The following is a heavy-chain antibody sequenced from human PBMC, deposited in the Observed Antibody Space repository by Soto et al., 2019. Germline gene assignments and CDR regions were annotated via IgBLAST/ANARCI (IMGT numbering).Heavy chain of an antibody. CDR1: GYTFISYV. Sequence: QVPLVQSGAEVRKPGASVKVSCKASGYTFISYVIHWVRQAPGQRLEWMGWINGDNGNTKYSQKFQGRVPFTRDKSAGIAYIELSSLRSEDTAVYYCARGKVTSFGLVLPIDFDYWGQGTPITVSS. CDR3: ARGKVTSFGLVLPIDFDY. V-gene: IGHV1-3*01. CDR2: INGDNGNT. D-gene: IGHD3-3*01. J-gene: IGHJ4*02.